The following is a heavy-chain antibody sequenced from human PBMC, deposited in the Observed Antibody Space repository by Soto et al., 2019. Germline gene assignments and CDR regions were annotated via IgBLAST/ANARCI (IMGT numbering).Heavy chain of an antibody. V-gene: IGHV3-23*01. D-gene: IGHD4-4*01. J-gene: IGHJ4*02. CDR1: GFTFKNFA. Sequence: GGSLRLSCAASGFTFKNFAMSWVRQATGKGLEWVSAITGSGGNTNYADSITGRLTISRDNSGNTVCLQVKRVRVEDTAVYCCTPGEARNSNWYGKFISWGQGALVTVSS. CDR2: ITGSGGNT. CDR3: TPGEARNSNWYGKFIS.